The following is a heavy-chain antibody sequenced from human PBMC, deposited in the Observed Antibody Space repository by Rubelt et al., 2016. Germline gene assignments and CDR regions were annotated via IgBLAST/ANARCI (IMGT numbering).Heavy chain of an antibody. CDR2: IDYSGNT. V-gene: IGHV4-34*02. J-gene: IGHJ4*02. CDR3: ARLLSRSWQWDY. D-gene: IGHD6-13*01. Sequence: QVHLQQWGAGLLKPSETLSLTCAVHGGSLSGYYWAWIRQPLGKGLEWIGSIDYSGNTYYNPSPMSRVTISVDTSKNQFPLKLSSVTAADSAVYYCARLLSRSWQWDYWGQGALVTVSS. CDR1: GGSLSGYY.